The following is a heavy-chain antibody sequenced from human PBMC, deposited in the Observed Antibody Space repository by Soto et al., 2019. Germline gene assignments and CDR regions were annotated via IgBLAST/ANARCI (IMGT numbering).Heavy chain of an antibody. CDR1: GYTFTHYY. CDR3: ARVRSGVQYYYGSGSYSDFDY. Sequence: ASVKVSCKASGYTFTHYYIHWVRQAPGQGLEWMGMINPSGGSTDYAQKFQGRVTMTTDTSTTTVYMELSSLRSDDTAVYYCARVRSGVQYYYGSGSYSDFDYWGQGTLVTVSS. V-gene: IGHV1-46*01. CDR2: INPSGGST. J-gene: IGHJ4*02. D-gene: IGHD3-10*01.